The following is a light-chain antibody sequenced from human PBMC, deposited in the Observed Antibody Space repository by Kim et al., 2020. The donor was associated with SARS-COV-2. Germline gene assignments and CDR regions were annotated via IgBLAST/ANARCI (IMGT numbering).Light chain of an antibody. Sequence: GQSVTISCTGISGDVGSYNRVAWYQQPPSTAPNLIICGVNDRPSGVPHRFSGSKSGNTASLTISWLQTEDEADYYCSSYTSSSTLNFGGGTKVTVL. CDR3: SSYTSSSTLN. CDR1: SGDVGSYNR. CDR2: GVN. V-gene: IGLV2-18*02. J-gene: IGLJ2*01.